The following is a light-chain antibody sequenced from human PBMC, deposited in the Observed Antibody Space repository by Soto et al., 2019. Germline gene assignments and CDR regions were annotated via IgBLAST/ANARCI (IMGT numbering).Light chain of an antibody. Sequence: EIVMTQSPATLSVSPGERATLSCRASQSVSSNLAWYQQKPGQAPRLLIYGASTRATGIPARFSGSGSGTEFTLTISSLQSEDFAVYYCQPDNHLITFGGGTKVEI. CDR1: QSVSSN. V-gene: IGKV3-15*01. CDR2: GAS. CDR3: QPDNHLIT. J-gene: IGKJ4*01.